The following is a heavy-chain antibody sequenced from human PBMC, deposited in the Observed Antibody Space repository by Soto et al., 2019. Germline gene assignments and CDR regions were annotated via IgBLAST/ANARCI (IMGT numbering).Heavy chain of an antibody. Sequence: HPGGSLRLSCAASGFTFSSYGMHWVRQAPGKGLEWVAVIWYDGSNKYYADSVKGRFTISRDNSKNTLYLQMNSLRAEDTAVYYCARGAGLEWLLYRYYYYGMDGWGQGTTVTVSS. D-gene: IGHD3-3*01. J-gene: IGHJ6*02. CDR3: ARGAGLEWLLYRYYYYGMDG. V-gene: IGHV3-33*01. CDR2: IWYDGSNK. CDR1: GFTFSSYG.